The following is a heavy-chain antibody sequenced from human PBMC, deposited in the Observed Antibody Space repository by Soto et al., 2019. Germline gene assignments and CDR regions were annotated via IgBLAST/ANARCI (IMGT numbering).Heavy chain of an antibody. CDR3: ARAEKTWIQLWQEGYYFDY. CDR1: GYTFTGYY. CDR2: INPNSGGT. Sequence: ASVKVSCKASGYTFTGYYMHWVRQAPGQGLEWMGWINPNSGGTNYAQKFQGWVTMTRDTSISTAYMELSRLRSDDTAVYYCARAEKTWIQLWQEGYYFDYWGQGTLVTVSS. J-gene: IGHJ4*02. D-gene: IGHD5-18*01. V-gene: IGHV1-2*04.